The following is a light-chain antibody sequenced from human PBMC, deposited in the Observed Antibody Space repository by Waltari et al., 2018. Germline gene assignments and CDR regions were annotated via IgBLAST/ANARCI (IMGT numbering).Light chain of an antibody. Sequence: QSTLTQPASVSGSPGKSITISSAATSSAVGRYTYVSWYRQLPGKSPKLMISEIEKRSSGVSHRFPDSKCGNTASLTISSLQAEDESYYYCCSNAGSRCVCGTGTKLTVL. J-gene: IGLJ1*01. V-gene: IGLV2-23*02. CDR2: EIE. CDR3: CSNAGSRCV. CDR1: SSAVGRYTY.